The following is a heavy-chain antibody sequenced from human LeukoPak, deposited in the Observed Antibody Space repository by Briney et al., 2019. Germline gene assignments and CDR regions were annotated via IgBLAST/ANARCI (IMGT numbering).Heavy chain of an antibody. Sequence: SVKVSCKASGGTFSSYGIAWVRQAPGQGLEWMGGIIPFFGTAMYAQKFQGRVTITADKSTSTVYMELSSLRSEDTAVYYCARDRRLAAAGIGYSEFDYWGQGTLVTVSS. CDR3: ARDRRLAAAGIGYSEFDY. V-gene: IGHV1-69*06. J-gene: IGHJ4*02. D-gene: IGHD6-13*01. CDR1: GGTFSSYG. CDR2: IIPFFGTA.